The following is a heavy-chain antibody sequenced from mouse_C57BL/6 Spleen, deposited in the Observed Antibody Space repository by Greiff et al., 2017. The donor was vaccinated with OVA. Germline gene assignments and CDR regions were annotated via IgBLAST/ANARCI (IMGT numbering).Heavy chain of an antibody. Sequence: VQLQQSGAELVKPGASVKLSCKASGYTFTSYWMQWVKQRPGQGLEWIGEIDPSDSYTNYNQKFKGKATLTVDTSSSTAYMQLSSLTSEDSAVYYCARRDYYGSSYEEDYWGQGTTLTVSS. D-gene: IGHD1-1*01. J-gene: IGHJ2*01. CDR1: GYTFTSYW. V-gene: IGHV1-50*01. CDR2: IDPSDSYT. CDR3: ARRDYYGSSYEEDY.